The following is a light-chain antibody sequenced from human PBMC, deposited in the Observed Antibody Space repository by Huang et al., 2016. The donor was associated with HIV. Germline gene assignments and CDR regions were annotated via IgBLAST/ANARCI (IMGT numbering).Light chain of an antibody. CDR2: DAS. CDR3: QQYDNVPYT. V-gene: IGKV1-33*01. Sequence: DIQMTQSPSSLSASVGDRVTITCQASQDISNYLNWYQQKPGKAPKLLIYDASNLETGGPSRFSGSGSGTDFTLTISSLQPEDIGTYYCQQYDNVPYTFRQGTKLETK. J-gene: IGKJ2*01. CDR1: QDISNY.